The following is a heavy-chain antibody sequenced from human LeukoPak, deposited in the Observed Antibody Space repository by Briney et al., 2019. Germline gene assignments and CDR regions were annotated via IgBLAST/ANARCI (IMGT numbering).Heavy chain of an antibody. Sequence: GSLRLSCAASGFTFSSYGMHWIRQPPGKGLEWIGSIYYSGSTYYNPSLKSRVTISVDTSKNQFSLKLSSVTAADTAVYYCARDGGVRGVPPFDYWGQGTLVTVSS. V-gene: IGHV4-39*07. CDR3: ARDGGVRGVPPFDY. D-gene: IGHD3-10*01. J-gene: IGHJ4*02. CDR1: GFTFSSYG. CDR2: IYYSGST.